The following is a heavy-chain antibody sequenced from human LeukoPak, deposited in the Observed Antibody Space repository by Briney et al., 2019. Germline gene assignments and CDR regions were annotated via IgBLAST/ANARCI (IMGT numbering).Heavy chain of an antibody. J-gene: IGHJ5*02. V-gene: IGHV4-39*07. CDR3: ARVEYGELNWFDP. D-gene: IGHD4-17*01. CDR2: IYYSGST. Sequence: PSETLSLTCTVSGGSISSSSYYWGWIRQPPGKGLEWIGSIYYSGSTYYNPSLKSRVTISVDRSKNQFSLKLTSVTAADTAVYYCARVEYGELNWFDPWGQGTLVTVSS. CDR1: GGSISSSSYY.